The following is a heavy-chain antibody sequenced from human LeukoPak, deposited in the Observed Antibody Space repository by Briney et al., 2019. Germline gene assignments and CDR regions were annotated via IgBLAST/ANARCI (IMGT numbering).Heavy chain of an antibody. D-gene: IGHD5-12*01. CDR2: INSDGSST. J-gene: IGHJ4*02. CDR3: AVRGYSGYDTSYFDY. Sequence: GGSLRLSCAASGFTFSSYWLHWVRHAPGKGLVWFSRINSDGSSTSYADSVKGRFTISRDNAKNTLYLQMNSLRAEDTAVYYCAVRGYSGYDTSYFDYWGQGTLVTVSS. CDR1: GFTFSSYW. V-gene: IGHV3-74*01.